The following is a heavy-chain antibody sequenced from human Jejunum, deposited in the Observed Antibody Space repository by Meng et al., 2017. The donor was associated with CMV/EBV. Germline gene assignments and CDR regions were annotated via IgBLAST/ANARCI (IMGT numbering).Heavy chain of an antibody. V-gene: IGHV1-18*01. Sequence: ISGVRQAPGKGLEWMGRISAYNGNTNYAQKFQGRVTMTTDTSTVTAYMELRSLRSDDTAMYYCARAGYCSTASCYMDLYYYGMDVWGQGTTVTVSS. D-gene: IGHD2-2*02. J-gene: IGHJ6*02. CDR3: ARAGYCSTASCYMDLYYYGMDV. CDR2: ISAYNGNT.